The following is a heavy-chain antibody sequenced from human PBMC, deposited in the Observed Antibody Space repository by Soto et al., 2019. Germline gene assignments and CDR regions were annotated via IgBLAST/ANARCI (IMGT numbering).Heavy chain of an antibody. J-gene: IGHJ4*02. V-gene: IGHV3-7*01. CDR3: ATNHNCRFDY. D-gene: IGHD1-20*01. Sequence: EVQLVESGGGLVQPGGSLRLSCAASGFTFSDYWMSWVRQAPGKGLEWVANIKPDGSEEYYVDSVKGRFTISRDNAKNSLYLQMNSLRAEDTAVYYCATNHNCRFDYWGQGALVTVSP. CDR1: GFTFSDYW. CDR2: IKPDGSEE.